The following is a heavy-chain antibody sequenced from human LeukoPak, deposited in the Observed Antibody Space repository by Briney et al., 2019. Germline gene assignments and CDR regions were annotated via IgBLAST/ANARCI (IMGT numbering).Heavy chain of an antibody. CDR2: IRYDGAFQ. Sequence: GGSLRLSCEASRFTFRSYDMHWVRQAPGKGLEWVAFIRYDGAFQYYADSVKGRFTISRDNSKNTVYLQMNSLRVEDTALFYCAKGGVPAAIGQGFHLDYWGQGTQVTVSS. V-gene: IGHV3-30*02. CDR3: AKGGVPAAIGQGFHLDY. D-gene: IGHD2-2*01. J-gene: IGHJ4*02. CDR1: RFTFRSYD.